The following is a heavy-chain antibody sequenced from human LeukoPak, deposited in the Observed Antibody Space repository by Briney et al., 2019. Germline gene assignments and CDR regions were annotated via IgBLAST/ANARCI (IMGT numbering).Heavy chain of an antibody. CDR3: ARSRQASGLFNS. CDR1: GGSIGTYY. CDR2: IYDRGPA. V-gene: IGHV4-30-2*06. J-gene: IGHJ5*01. Sequence: SESLSLTCSVSGGSIGTYYWTWIRQSPGKGLEWIGCIYDRGPAYYNPSLKSRFTISVDRPKNQFFLNVTSLTAAATAVYFCARSRQASGLFNSWGQGTLVVVSS. D-gene: IGHD3-10*01.